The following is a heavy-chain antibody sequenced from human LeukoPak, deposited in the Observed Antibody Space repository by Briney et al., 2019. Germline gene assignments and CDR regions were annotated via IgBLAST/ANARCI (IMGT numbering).Heavy chain of an antibody. CDR2: IRYDGSNK. CDR1: GFTFSSYG. Sequence: PGGSLRLSCAASGFTFSSYGMHWVRQAPGKGPEWVAFIRYDGSNKYYADSVKGRFTISRDNSKNTLYLQMNSLRAEDTAVYYCAKGGLDSSTRNWFDPWGQGTLVTVSS. CDR3: AKGGLDSSTRNWFDP. V-gene: IGHV3-30*02. D-gene: IGHD6-13*01. J-gene: IGHJ5*02.